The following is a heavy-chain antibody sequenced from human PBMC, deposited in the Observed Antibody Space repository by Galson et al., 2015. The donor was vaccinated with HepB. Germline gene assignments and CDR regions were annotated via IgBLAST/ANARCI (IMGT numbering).Heavy chain of an antibody. CDR2: ISWSSGSI. D-gene: IGHD5-12*01. V-gene: IGHV3-9*01. Sequence: SLRLSCAASGFTFHDYAMHWVRQAPGKGLEWVSGISWSSGSIDYAASVKGRFAISRDNAKDTLYLQMNSLRVEDTALYYCVKDERAHSGSFFDYWGQGTLVTVSS. CDR3: VKDERAHSGSFFDY. CDR1: GFTFHDYA. J-gene: IGHJ4*02.